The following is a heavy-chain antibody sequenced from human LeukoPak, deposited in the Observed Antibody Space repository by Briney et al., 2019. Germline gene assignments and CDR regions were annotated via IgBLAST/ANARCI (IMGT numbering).Heavy chain of an antibody. Sequence: SGGSLRLSCAASGFTLSSYEMNWVRQAPGKGLEWVSYISSSGSTIYIADSVKGRFTISRDNAKNSLYLQMNSLRAEDTAVYYCARERGYSGYDYFIDSPSDYWGQGTLVTVSS. D-gene: IGHD5-12*01. CDR3: ARERGYSGYDYFIDSPSDY. CDR2: ISSSGSTI. V-gene: IGHV3-48*03. CDR1: GFTLSSYE. J-gene: IGHJ4*02.